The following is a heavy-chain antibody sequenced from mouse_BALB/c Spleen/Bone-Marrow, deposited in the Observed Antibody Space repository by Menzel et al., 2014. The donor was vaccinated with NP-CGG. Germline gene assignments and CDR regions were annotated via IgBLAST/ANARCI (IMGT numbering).Heavy chain of an antibody. CDR1: GYTFTSYY. D-gene: IGHD2-13*01. Sequence: QVHVKQSGAELVKPGASVKLSCKASGYTFTSYYMYWVKRRPGQGLEWIGEINPSNGGTNFNEKFKSKATLTVDKSSSTAYMQLSSLTSEDSAVYYCTREGDSPFAYWGQGTLVTVSA. V-gene: IGHV1S81*02. J-gene: IGHJ3*01. CDR3: TREGDSPFAY. CDR2: INPSNGGT.